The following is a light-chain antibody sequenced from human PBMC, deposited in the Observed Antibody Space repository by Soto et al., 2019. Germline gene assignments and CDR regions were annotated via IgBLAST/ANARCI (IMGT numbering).Light chain of an antibody. CDR2: AAS. V-gene: IGKV1-39*01. Sequence: DIQMTQSPSSLSASVGDRVTITCRASQSISSYLNWYQQKPGKAPKLLIYAASSLQSGVPSRFRGSGSGTEFTLTISSLQPEDFATDYCQQSYSTLIFTFGPGTKVDIK. J-gene: IGKJ3*01. CDR3: QQSYSTLIFT. CDR1: QSISSY.